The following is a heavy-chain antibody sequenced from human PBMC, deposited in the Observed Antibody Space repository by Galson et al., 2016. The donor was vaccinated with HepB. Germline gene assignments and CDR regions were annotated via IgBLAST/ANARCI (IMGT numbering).Heavy chain of an antibody. V-gene: IGHV1-69*04. D-gene: IGHD3-22*01. J-gene: IGHJ3*02. CDR3: ARHSSVDYHDSRQAFDI. CDR1: GATFSTYD. Sequence: CKASGATFSTYDLIWVRQAPGQGLEWMGRIIPILHVTDYSRTFQARVTITADISTDTAYMELSSLTSEDTAVYYCARHSSVDYHDSRQAFDIWGQGTMVIVSS. CDR2: IIPILHVT.